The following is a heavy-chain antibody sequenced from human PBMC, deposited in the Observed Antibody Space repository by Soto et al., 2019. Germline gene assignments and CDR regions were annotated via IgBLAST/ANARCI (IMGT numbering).Heavy chain of an antibody. CDR1: GGTFRTFA. V-gene: IGHV1-69*01. CDR2: IIPVFGTP. Sequence: QVQLVQSGAEVKEPGSSVKVSCKASGGTFRTFAISWVRQAPGQGPEWMGGIIPVFGTPNYAQKFQGRVTITADESTSTGYMALSSLRSEDTAVYYCARGGSTMVRGPLVYGLDVWGQGTTVTVSS. J-gene: IGHJ6*02. D-gene: IGHD3-10*01. CDR3: ARGGSTMVRGPLVYGLDV.